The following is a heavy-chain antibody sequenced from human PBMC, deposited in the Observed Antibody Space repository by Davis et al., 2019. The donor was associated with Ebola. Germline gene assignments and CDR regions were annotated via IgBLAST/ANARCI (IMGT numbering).Heavy chain of an antibody. V-gene: IGHV3-64D*08. CDR3: VKGGPFGMDV. J-gene: IGHJ6*02. CDR2: ISSNGGST. Sequence: GESLKISCAASGFTFSSYGMHWVRQAPGKGLEYVSAISSNGGSTYYADSVKGRFTISRDNSKNTLYLQMSSLRAEDTAVYYCVKGGPFGMDVWGQGTTVTVSS. CDR1: GFTFSSYG.